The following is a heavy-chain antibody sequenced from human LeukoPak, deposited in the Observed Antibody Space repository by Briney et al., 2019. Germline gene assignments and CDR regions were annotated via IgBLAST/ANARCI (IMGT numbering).Heavy chain of an antibody. Sequence: GGSLRLSCAASGFTFSSYAMHWVHQAPGKVLEWVAVISFDGNDNYYADSVKGRFTISRDNSESDLFLQMNSLRTEDTALYYCAKARLPTNNWYSDSFDSWGQGTLVTVS. J-gene: IGHJ3*01. V-gene: IGHV3-30-3*01. CDR1: GFTFSSYA. CDR3: AKARLPTNNWYSDSFDS. CDR2: ISFDGNDN. D-gene: IGHD1-7*01.